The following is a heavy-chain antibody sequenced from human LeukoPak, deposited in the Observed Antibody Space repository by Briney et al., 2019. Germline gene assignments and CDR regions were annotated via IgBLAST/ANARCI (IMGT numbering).Heavy chain of an antibody. D-gene: IGHD1-14*01. CDR2: ISGSSSYI. CDR1: GFTFSSYS. V-gene: IGHV3-21*01. CDR3: ARDTGPDLDY. J-gene: IGHJ4*02. Sequence: PGGSLRLSCVASGFTFSSYSMNWVRQAPGKGLEWVSCISGSSSYISYADSVKGRFTISRDNAKNSVYLRMSSLRAEDTAVYYCARDTGPDLDYWGQGTLVTVSS.